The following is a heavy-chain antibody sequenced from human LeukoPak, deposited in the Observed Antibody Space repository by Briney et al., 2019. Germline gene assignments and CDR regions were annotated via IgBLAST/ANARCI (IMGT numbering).Heavy chain of an antibody. CDR2: TYSGGST. Sequence: PGGSLRLSCAASGFTVSSNYMSWVRQAPGKGLEWVSVTYSGGSTYYADSVKGRFTISRDNSKNTLYLQMNSLRAEDTAVYYCARGSAYYYDSSGYEVRYFDYWGQGTLVTVSS. D-gene: IGHD3-22*01. J-gene: IGHJ4*02. CDR3: ARGSAYYYDSSGYEVRYFDY. V-gene: IGHV3-53*01. CDR1: GFTVSSNY.